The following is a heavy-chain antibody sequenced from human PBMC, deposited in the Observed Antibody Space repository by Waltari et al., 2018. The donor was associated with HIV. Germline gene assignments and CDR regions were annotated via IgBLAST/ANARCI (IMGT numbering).Heavy chain of an antibody. CDR3: ARAGLRGLIQDFDI. CDR2: VNAGDGDT. V-gene: IGHV1-46*01. Sequence: EMGKPGASVRLSCRVFGFLLADHYIHWVRQVQRHRFEWMGIVNAGDGDTKSAQRFKDRGTLTRDLFTGTLYLDLMSLRSDDTAVYFCARAGLRGLIQDFDIWGQGTQLIVSS. J-gene: IGHJ4*02. CDR1: GFLLADHY.